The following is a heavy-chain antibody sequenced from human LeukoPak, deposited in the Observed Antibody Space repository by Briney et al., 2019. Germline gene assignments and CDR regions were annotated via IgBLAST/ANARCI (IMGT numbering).Heavy chain of an antibody. J-gene: IGHJ4*02. V-gene: IGHV4-38-2*02. CDR3: ARVIVAQEGSYYFDY. Sequence: SETLSLTCTVSGYSISSGYYWGWIRQPPGKGLEWIGSIYHSGSTYYNPSLKSRVTISVDTSKNQFSLKLSSVTAADTAVYYCARVIVAQEGSYYFDYWGQGTLVTVSS. CDR1: GYSISSGYY. D-gene: IGHD5-12*01. CDR2: IYHSGST.